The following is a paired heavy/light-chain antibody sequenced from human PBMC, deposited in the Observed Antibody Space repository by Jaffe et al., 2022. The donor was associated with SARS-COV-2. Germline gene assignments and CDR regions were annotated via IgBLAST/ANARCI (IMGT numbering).Light chain of an antibody. Sequence: DIVMTQSPLSLPVTPGEPASISCRSSQSLLHDNGYNYLDWYLQKPGQSPQLLIYMGSYRASGVPDRFSGSGSGTDFTLRISRVEAEDVGVYYCMQSIQPPWTFGQGTKVDIK. CDR1: QSLLHDNGYNY. V-gene: IGKV2-28*01. J-gene: IGKJ1*01. CDR3: MQSIQPPWT. CDR2: MGS.
Heavy chain of an antibody. Sequence: QVQLVQSGAEVKKPGASVKVSCKASGYIFTLYFIHWVRQAPGQRLEWMGWINAGNGDTKYSQRFQGRVTMTRDTSASTGYMELSSLRSEDTGVYYCVRLRADFGWYSFDYWGQGALVTVSS. D-gene: IGHD6-19*01. V-gene: IGHV1-3*01. J-gene: IGHJ4*02. CDR1: GYIFTLYF. CDR2: INAGNGDT. CDR3: VRLRADFGWYSFDY.